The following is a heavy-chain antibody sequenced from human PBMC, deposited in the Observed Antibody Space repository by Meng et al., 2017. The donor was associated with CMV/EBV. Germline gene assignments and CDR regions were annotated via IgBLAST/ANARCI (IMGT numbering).Heavy chain of an antibody. CDR3: ARDPIRMGGYSYGDFDY. V-gene: IGHV3-11*04. J-gene: IGHJ4*02. Sequence: GGSLRLSCAASGFTFSDYYMSWIRQAPGEGLEWVSYISSSGSTIYYADSVKGRFTISRDNAKNSLYLQMNSLRAEDTAVYYCARDPIRMGGYSYGDFDYWGQGTLVTVSS. D-gene: IGHD5-18*01. CDR1: GFTFSDYY. CDR2: ISSSGSTI.